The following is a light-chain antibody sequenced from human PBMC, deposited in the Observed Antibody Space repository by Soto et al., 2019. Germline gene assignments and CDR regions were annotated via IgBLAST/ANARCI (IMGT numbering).Light chain of an antibody. J-gene: IGKJ4*01. CDR1: QSVSSTY. V-gene: IGKV3-20*01. CDR3: QQYGSSLT. CDR2: AAS. Sequence: EIVLTQSPGTLSLSPGERATLSCRASQSVSSTYLAWYQQKPGQAPRLLIYAASSRATGIPDRFSGSGSGTDFTLTIIRMEPEDFAVYYFQQYGSSLTFGGRTKVEIK.